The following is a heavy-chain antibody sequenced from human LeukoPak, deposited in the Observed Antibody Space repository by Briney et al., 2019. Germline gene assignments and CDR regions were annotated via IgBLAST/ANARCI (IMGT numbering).Heavy chain of an antibody. Sequence: TGGSLRLSCAASGFTFSSYSMNWVRQAPGKGLKWVSYISSSSSTIYYADSVKGRFTISRDNAKNSLYLQMNSLRAEDTAVYYCARAGGGSSWPPSSPYYYYYYYMDVWGKGTTVTVSS. CDR2: ISSSSSTI. CDR3: ARAGGGSSWPPSSPYYYYYYYMDV. CDR1: GFTFSSYS. D-gene: IGHD6-13*01. J-gene: IGHJ6*03. V-gene: IGHV3-48*01.